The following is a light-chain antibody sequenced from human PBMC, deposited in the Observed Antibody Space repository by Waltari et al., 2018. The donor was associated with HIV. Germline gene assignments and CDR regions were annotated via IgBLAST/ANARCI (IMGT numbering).Light chain of an antibody. CDR1: SSTIASIY. V-gene: IGLV1-47*01. CDR3: AVWDDSLSAQL. Sequence: QSVLTQSPSTSGTAGQRVTISCSGSSSTIASIYVSWSQQVPGTAPTLPIFRTTRRPSGVSDRFSGSVSGTSASLAISGLRSEDEADYYCAVWDDSLSAQLFGGGTKLTVL. J-gene: IGLJ3*02. CDR2: RTT.